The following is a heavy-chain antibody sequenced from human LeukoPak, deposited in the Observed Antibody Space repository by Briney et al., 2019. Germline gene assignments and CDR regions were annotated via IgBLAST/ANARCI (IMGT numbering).Heavy chain of an antibody. CDR2: IHYSGST. J-gene: IGHJ4*02. D-gene: IGHD3-9*01. CDR3: ARGWWKYYDILTGYYGGSCYFDY. CDR1: GGSISSDY. Sequence: PSETLSLTCTVSGGSISSDYWSWIRQPPGKGLEWIGYIHYSGSTNYNPSLKSRVTISVDTSKNQFSLKLSSVTAADTAVYYCARGWWKYYDILTGYYGGSCYFDYWGQGTLVTVSS. V-gene: IGHV4-59*01.